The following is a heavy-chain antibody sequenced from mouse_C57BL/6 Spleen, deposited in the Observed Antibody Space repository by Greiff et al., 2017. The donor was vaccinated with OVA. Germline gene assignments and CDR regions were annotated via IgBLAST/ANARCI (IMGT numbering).Heavy chain of an antibody. J-gene: IGHJ4*01. D-gene: IGHD1-1*01. CDR1: GFTFSDYG. V-gene: IGHV5-17*01. Sequence: EVKVVESGGGLVKPGGSLKLSCAASGFTFSDYGMHWVRQAPEKGLEWVAYISSGSSTIYYADTVKGRFTISRDNAKNTLFLQMTSLRSEDTAMYYCARVTTVASMDYWGQGTSVTVSS. CDR2: ISSGSSTI. CDR3: ARVTTVASMDY.